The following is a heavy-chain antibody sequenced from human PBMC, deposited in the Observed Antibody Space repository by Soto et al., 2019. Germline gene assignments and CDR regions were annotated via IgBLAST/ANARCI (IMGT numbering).Heavy chain of an antibody. CDR2: IYYSGST. D-gene: IGHD3-10*01. V-gene: IGHV4-31*03. CDR1: GGSISSGGYY. J-gene: IGHJ6*02. Sequence: SETLSLTCTVSGGSISSGGYYWSWIRQPPGKGLEWIGYIYYSGSTYYNPSLKSRVTISVDTSKNQFSLKLSSVTAADTAVYYCARYRITMVRGVIRGYYYYGMDVWGQGTTVTVS. CDR3: ARYRITMVRGVIRGYYYYGMDV.